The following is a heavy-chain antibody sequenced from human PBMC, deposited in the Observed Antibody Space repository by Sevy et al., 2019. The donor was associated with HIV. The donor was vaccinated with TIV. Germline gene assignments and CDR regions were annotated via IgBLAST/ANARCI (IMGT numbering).Heavy chain of an antibody. CDR2: FDPEDGET. J-gene: IGHJ6*03. CDR1: GYTLTELS. V-gene: IGHV1-24*01. CDR3: ATTHPIKIVGATRGYYYFMDV. Sequence: GESLKISCKVSGYTLTELSMHWVRQAPGEGLEWMGCFDPEDGETIYAQKFQGRVTMTEDTSTDTAYMELSSLGSDDTAVYYCATTHPIKIVGATRGYYYFMDVWGKGSTVTVSS. D-gene: IGHD1-26*01.